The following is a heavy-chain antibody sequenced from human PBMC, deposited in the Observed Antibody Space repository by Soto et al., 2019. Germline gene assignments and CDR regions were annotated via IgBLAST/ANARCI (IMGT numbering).Heavy chain of an antibody. D-gene: IGHD3-3*01. CDR2: LYYTGST. Sequence: SETLSLTCNVSGGSISDFYWSWMRQSPGKRLEWIGYLYYTGSTNYNPALKSRVTISLDTSKNQFSLKVRSVTAADTAVYYCARGGGYDFRSSQAPPIDVWGQGTTVTVSS. J-gene: IGHJ6*02. CDR1: GGSISDFY. V-gene: IGHV4-59*01. CDR3: ARGGGYDFRSSQAPPIDV.